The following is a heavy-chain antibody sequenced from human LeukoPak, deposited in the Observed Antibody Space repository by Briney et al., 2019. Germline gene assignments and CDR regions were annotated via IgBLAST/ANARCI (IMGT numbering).Heavy chain of an antibody. CDR2: IKQDGSEK. CDR1: GFTFSSYW. D-gene: IGHD3-9*01. Sequence: PGGSLRLSCAASGFTFSSYWMSWVRQAPGKGLEWVANIKQDGSEKYYVDSVKGRFTISRDNVKNSLYLQMNSLRAEDTAVYYCARARNLRYFDWLPPYYFDYWGQGTLVTVSS. CDR3: ARARNLRYFDWLPPYYFDY. V-gene: IGHV3-7*01. J-gene: IGHJ4*02.